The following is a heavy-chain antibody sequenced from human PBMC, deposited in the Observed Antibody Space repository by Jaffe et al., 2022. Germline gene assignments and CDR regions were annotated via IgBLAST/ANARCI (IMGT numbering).Heavy chain of an antibody. D-gene: IGHD3-16*02. J-gene: IGHJ4*02. V-gene: IGHV3-49*03. CDR1: GFTFGDYA. Sequence: EVQLVESGGGLVQPGRSLRLSCTASGFTFGDYAMSWFRQAPGKGLEWVGFIRSKAYGGTTEYAASVKGRFTISRDDSKSIAYLQMNSLKTEDTAVYYCTRDHYDYIWGSYRRYYFDYWGQGTLVTVSS. CDR3: TRDHYDYIWGSYRRYYFDY. CDR2: IRSKAYGGTT.